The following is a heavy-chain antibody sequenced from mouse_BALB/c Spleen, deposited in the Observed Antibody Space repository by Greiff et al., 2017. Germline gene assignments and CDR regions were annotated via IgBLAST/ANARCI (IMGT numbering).Heavy chain of an antibody. CDR3: ARWAMDY. CDR2: INPYNGDT. CDR1: GYSFTGYF. J-gene: IGHJ4*01. Sequence: DVKLQESGPELVKPGASVKISCKASGYSFTGYFMNWVMQSHGKSLEWIGRINPYNGDTFYNQKFKGKATLTVDKSSSTAHMELRSLASEDSAVYYCARWAMDYWGQGTSVTVSS. V-gene: IGHV1-20*02.